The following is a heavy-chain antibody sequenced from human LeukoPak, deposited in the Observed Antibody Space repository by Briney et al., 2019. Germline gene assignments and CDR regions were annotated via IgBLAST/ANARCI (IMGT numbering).Heavy chain of an antibody. D-gene: IGHD2/OR15-2a*01. V-gene: IGHV3-53*01. CDR1: GFTVSSNY. Sequence: GGSLRLSCAASGFTVSSNYMSWVRQAPGKGLEWVSVIYNSGNTYYADSVKGRFTISRDNSKNTLYLQMSSLRVEDTAVYYCAREVIYGAFDIWGQGTMVTVSS. J-gene: IGHJ3*02. CDR3: AREVIYGAFDI. CDR2: IYNSGNT.